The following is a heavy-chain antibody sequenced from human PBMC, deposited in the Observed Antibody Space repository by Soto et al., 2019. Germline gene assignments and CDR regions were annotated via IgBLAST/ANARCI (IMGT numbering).Heavy chain of an antibody. D-gene: IGHD3-3*01. CDR1: GGSFSGYY. CDR2: INHSGST. J-gene: IGHJ4*02. CDR3: AGGRGRFLEPRPEATYYDY. Sequence: SETLSLTCAVYGGSFSGYYWSWIRQPPGKGLEWIGEINHSGSTNYNPSLKSRVTISVRTSKNQFSLKLSSVTAADTAVYYCAGGRGRFLEPRPEATYYDYWGQGTLVTVSS. V-gene: IGHV4-34*01.